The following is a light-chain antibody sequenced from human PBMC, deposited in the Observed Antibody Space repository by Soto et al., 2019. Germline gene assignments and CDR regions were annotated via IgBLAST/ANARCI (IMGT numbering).Light chain of an antibody. J-gene: IGKJ1*01. CDR2: GAS. Sequence: EIVLSQSPGTMSLSPGERATLSCRASQSVSSSYLAWYQQKPGQAPRLLIYGASSRATGIPDRFSGSGSGTEFTLTITSLQSEDFAVYYCQQYYKWPQWTIGQRTKVDI. CDR1: QSVSSSY. CDR3: QQYYKWPQWT. V-gene: IGKV3-20*01.